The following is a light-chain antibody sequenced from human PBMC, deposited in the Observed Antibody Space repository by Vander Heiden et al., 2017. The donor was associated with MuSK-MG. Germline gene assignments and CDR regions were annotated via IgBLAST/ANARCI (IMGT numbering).Light chain of an antibody. CDR1: SSDVGGYKY. CDR2: DVS. CDR3: SSYTSSDTWV. Sequence: QSALTQPASVSGSPGQSITISCTGTSSDVGGYKYVSWYQQHPGKAPKRMMYDVSYRPSGVSNRFSGSKSGNTASLTISGLQAEDEADYYCSSYTSSDTWVFGGGTK. J-gene: IGLJ3*02. V-gene: IGLV2-14*01.